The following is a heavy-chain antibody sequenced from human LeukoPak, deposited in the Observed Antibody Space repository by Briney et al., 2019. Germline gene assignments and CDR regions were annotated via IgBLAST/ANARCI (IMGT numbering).Heavy chain of an antibody. Sequence: GGSLRLSCVASGFTFSSDYMSWVRQAPGKGLEWVSVIYSGGSTYYTDSVKGRFTISRDNSKNTLSLQMNSLRLEDTAMYYCARVPGTRARGNWFDPWGQGTLVTVSS. V-gene: IGHV3-53*05. D-gene: IGHD6-6*01. CDR1: GFTFSSDY. CDR2: IYSGGST. CDR3: ARVPGTRARGNWFDP. J-gene: IGHJ5*02.